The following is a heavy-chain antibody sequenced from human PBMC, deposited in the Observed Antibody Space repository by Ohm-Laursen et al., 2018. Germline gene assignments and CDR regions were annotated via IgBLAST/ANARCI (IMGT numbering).Heavy chain of an antibody. Sequence: AASVTVSCKVFGYSFTTYGVGWVRQAPGQGLEWMGWINTYNANTKFAQRFQDRVTMTTDTSTNTVNMELRNLTSDDTAVYYCARDRGWERQPPPDYYGMDVWGQGTTVTVSS. CDR2: INTYNANT. D-gene: IGHD1-26*01. CDR3: ARDRGWERQPPPDYYGMDV. CDR1: GYSFTTYG. J-gene: IGHJ6*02. V-gene: IGHV1-18*01.